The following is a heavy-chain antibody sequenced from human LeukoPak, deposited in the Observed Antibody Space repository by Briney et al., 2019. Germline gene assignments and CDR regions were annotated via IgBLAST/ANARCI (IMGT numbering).Heavy chain of an antibody. CDR2: ITWNSGTI. V-gene: IGHV3-9*01. CDR1: GFTFDDYA. D-gene: IGHD1-7*01. J-gene: IGHJ3*02. CDR3: AKDVTGTGAFDI. Sequence: GGSLRLSCAASGFTFDDYAMHWVRQGPGKGLEWVSGITWNSGTIGYADSVKGRFTISRDNVKNSLYLQMNSLRAEDTALYYCAKDVTGTGAFDIWGQGTMVTVSS.